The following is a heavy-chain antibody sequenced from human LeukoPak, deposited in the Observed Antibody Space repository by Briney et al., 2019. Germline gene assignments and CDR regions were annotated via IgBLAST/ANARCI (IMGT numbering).Heavy chain of an antibody. CDR2: ISYDGSNK. CDR1: GFTFSSYA. Sequence: PGGSLRLSCAASGFTFSSYAMHWVRQAPGKGLEWVAVISYDGSNKYYADSVKGRFTISRDKSKNTLYLQMNSLRAEDTAVYYCAKGTDYDFWSGYSYHYGMDVWGQGTTVTVS. D-gene: IGHD3-3*01. CDR3: AKGTDYDFWSGYSYHYGMDV. J-gene: IGHJ6*02. V-gene: IGHV3-30-3*01.